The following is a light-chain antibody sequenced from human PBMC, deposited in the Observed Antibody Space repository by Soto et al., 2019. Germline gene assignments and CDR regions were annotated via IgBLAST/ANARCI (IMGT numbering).Light chain of an antibody. CDR3: QRFNRWPLA. Sequence: MTQSPAALSVSPGERATLSCWASHTVGTTLNWYQQKPGQAPRLLIYDTYIRATGVPARFSGSGSGTEFTLTIASLQSEDFGVYYCQRFNRWPLAFGGGTKVDIK. CDR2: DTY. V-gene: IGKV3-15*01. J-gene: IGKJ4*01. CDR1: HTVGTT.